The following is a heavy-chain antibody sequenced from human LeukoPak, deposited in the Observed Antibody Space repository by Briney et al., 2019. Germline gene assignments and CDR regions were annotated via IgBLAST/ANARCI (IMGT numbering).Heavy chain of an antibody. CDR2: KKQDGSEK. D-gene: IGHD3-22*01. CDR3: AREYYYDNTNAFDI. V-gene: IGHV3-7*01. CDR1: GCTFSSYW. J-gene: IGHJ3*02. Sequence: PGGSLRLSCAASGCTFSSYWMSWVRQPPGKGLEWVANKKQDGSEKYYVDSVKGRFTISRDNAKNSLYLQMNSLRAEDTAVHYCAREYYYDNTNAFDIWGQGTMVTVSS.